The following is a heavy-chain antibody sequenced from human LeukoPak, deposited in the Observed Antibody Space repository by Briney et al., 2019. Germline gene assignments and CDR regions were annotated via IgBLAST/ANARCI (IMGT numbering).Heavy chain of an antibody. V-gene: IGHV1-2*02. Sequence: ASVKVSCKASGYTFTGHYMHWVRQAPGQGLEWMGWINPNSGDTNFAQKFQGRVTMTRDTSLSTVYMELSRLRSDDTAVYYCARDVGWFDPWGQGTLVTVSS. CDR2: INPNSGDT. D-gene: IGHD1-26*01. CDR3: ARDVGWFDP. J-gene: IGHJ5*02. CDR1: GYTFTGHY.